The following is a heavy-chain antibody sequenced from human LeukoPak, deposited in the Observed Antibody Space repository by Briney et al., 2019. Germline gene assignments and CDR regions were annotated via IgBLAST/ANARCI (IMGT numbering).Heavy chain of an antibody. D-gene: IGHD3-22*01. J-gene: IGHJ4*02. CDR3: ARAPGTMIVVDY. CDR2: TSFDGSDN. Sequence: GGSLRLSCAASGFTFSSYAMHWVRQAPGKGLKWVAVTSFDGSDNYYADSVKGRFTISRDNSKNTLYLQMNSLRPDDTAVYYCARAPGTMIVVDYWGQGTLVTVSS. CDR1: GFTFSSYA. V-gene: IGHV3-30*04.